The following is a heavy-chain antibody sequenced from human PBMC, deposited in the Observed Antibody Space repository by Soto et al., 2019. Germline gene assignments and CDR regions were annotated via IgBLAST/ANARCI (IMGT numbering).Heavy chain of an antibody. CDR3: ARARLDTPALEY. Sequence: QVQLVESGGGVVQPGRSLRLSCAASGFCFRCYAMLWVLQAPGKGLEWVAVMSYDGSDKDYADSVKGRFTISRDNSKNTLYLQMSSLRAEDTAVYYCARARLDTPALEYWGQGTLVTVSS. J-gene: IGHJ4*02. D-gene: IGHD2-2*01. CDR2: MSYDGSDK. V-gene: IGHV3-30-3*01. CDR1: GFCFRCYA.